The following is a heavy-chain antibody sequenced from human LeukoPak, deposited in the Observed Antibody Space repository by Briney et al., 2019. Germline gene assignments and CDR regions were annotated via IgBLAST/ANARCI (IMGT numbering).Heavy chain of an antibody. CDR2: ISGSGGST. CDR3: ARANSSSWYFDY. J-gene: IGHJ4*02. CDR1: GFTFSTYA. D-gene: IGHD6-13*01. V-gene: IGHV3-23*01. Sequence: GGSLRLSCAASGFTFSTYAMSWVRQAPGKGLEWVSAISGSGGSTYYADSVKGRFTISRDNAKNSLYLQMNSLRAEDTAVYYCARANSSSWYFDYWGQGTLVTVSS.